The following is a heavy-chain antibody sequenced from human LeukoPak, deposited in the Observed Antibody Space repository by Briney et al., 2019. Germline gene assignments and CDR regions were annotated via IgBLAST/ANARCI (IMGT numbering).Heavy chain of an antibody. J-gene: IGHJ4*02. Sequence: GGSLRLSCVASGFTSSSYWMSWVRQAPGKGLERVANINQDGSGKYYVDSVKGRFTISRDNAKNSLYLQMNSLRAEDTAVYYCARESYGDVGYWGQGSLVTVSS. CDR2: INQDGSGK. D-gene: IGHD4-17*01. V-gene: IGHV3-7*01. CDR1: GFTSSSYW. CDR3: ARESYGDVGY.